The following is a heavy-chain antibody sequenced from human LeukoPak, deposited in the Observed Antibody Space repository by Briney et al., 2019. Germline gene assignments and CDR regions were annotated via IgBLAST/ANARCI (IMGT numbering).Heavy chain of an antibody. D-gene: IGHD3-22*01. CDR3: ARGFGYYYDTLD. CDR1: GGSFSGYY. V-gene: IGHV4-34*01. CDR2: INHSGST. Sequence: PSETLSLTCAVYGGSFSGYYWSWIRQPPGKGLEWIGEINHSGSTNYNPSLKSRVTISVDTSKNQFSLKLSSVTAADTAAYYCARGFGYYYDTLDWGQGTLVTVSS. J-gene: IGHJ4*02.